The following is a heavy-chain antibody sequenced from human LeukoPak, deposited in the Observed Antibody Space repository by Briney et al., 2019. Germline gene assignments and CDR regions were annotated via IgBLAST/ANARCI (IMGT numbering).Heavy chain of an antibody. CDR3: ARQSKDYDSSGYYRSGGVWFDP. D-gene: IGHD3-22*01. V-gene: IGHV5-51*01. J-gene: IGHJ5*02. CDR1: GFDFTAYG. CDR2: IYPGGSNG. Sequence: GESLKISCKCSGFDFTAYGIAWVRQMPGKGLEWMGNIYPGGSNGRYSPSFQGQVTISADKSISTAYLQWSSLKASDTAMYYCARQSKDYDSSGYYRSGGVWFDPWGQGTLVIVSS.